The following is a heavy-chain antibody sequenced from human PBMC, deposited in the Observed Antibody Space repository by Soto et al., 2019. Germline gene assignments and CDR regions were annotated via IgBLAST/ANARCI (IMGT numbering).Heavy chain of an antibody. CDR1: GYSFASYW. Sequence: GESLKISCQGSGYSFASYWIGWVRQMPGKDLEWMGIIYPGDSDTRYSPSFQGQVTISADKSLRTAYLQWTSLKALDTALYYCARTRSFTLGFYYDGMDVWGQGTTVTVSS. CDR2: IYPGDSDT. J-gene: IGHJ6*02. CDR3: ARTRSFTLGFYYDGMDV. V-gene: IGHV5-51*01. D-gene: IGHD6-6*01.